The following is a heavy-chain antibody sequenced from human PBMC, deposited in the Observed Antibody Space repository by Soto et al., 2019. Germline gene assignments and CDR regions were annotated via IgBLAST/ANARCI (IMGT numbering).Heavy chain of an antibody. Sequence: EVQLVESGGGLVQPGGSLRLSCAASGFTLSGRSMHWVRQAPGKGLVYVSGIDSSGTDSSYADSVKGRFTSSRDNAKNMLFIQMNSLRVEDTAVYYCARGWFGPDVWGKGTTVTVSS. CDR3: ARGWFGPDV. CDR2: IDSSGTDS. V-gene: IGHV3-74*01. D-gene: IGHD3-10*01. J-gene: IGHJ6*04. CDR1: GFTLSGRS.